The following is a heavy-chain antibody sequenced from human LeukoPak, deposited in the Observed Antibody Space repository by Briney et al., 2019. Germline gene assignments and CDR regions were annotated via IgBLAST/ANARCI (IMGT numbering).Heavy chain of an antibody. V-gene: IGHV4-59*02. CDR3: ARDNRRGYDSSGYDY. D-gene: IGHD3-22*01. CDR2: IYHSGTT. J-gene: IGHJ4*02. Sequence: ASETLSLTCAVSGGSVNDYYWSWIRQPPGKGLEWIGYIYHSGTTNFNPSLRSRDAVSIDTSKNQFSLRLSSVTAADTAVYYCARDNRRGYDSSGYDYWGQGTLVTVSS. CDR1: GGSVNDYY.